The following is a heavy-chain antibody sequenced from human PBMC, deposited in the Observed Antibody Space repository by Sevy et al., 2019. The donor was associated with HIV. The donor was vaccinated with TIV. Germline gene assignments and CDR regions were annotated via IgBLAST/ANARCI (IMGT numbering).Heavy chain of an antibody. CDR1: GYSISSGYY. CDR2: IYHSGST. CDR3: ACSDEVGPVGAFDI. J-gene: IGHJ3*02. D-gene: IGHD1-26*01. Sequence: SETLSLTCAVSGYSISSGYYWGWIRQPPGKGLEWIGSIYHSGSTYYNPSLKSRVTISVDTSKNQFSLKLSSVTAADTAVYYCACSDEVGPVGAFDIWGQGTMVTVSS. V-gene: IGHV4-38-2*01.